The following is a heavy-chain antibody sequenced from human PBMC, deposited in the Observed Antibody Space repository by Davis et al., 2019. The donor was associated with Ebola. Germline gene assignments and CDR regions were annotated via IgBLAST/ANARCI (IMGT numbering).Heavy chain of an antibody. V-gene: IGHV6-1*01. Sequence: HSQTLSLTCAISGDSVSSAGWNWIRQSPSRGLEWLGRTYFNSKWYSDYALSVKSRITINPDTSKNQFSLQLSSVTPEDTAVYYCVRGWGRTGMGVWGQGTTVIVSS. CDR2: TYFNSKWYS. CDR1: GDSVSSAG. J-gene: IGHJ6*02. CDR3: VRGWGRTGMGV. D-gene: IGHD1-26*01.